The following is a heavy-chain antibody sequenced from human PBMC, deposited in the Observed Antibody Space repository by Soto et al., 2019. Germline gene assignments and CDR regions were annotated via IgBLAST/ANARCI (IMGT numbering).Heavy chain of an antibody. V-gene: IGHV3-11*06. J-gene: IGHJ6*02. CDR2: ISTRSSYT. CDR1: RFTFSDYY. Sequence: QVQLVESGGGLVEPGGSLRLSCAASRFTFSDYYMSWIRQAPGKGLEWVAYISTRSSYTNYADSVRGRFTISRDNAKNSVYLQMNSLRAEDTAVYFCARDQGHSSSSTYGMDVWGQGTTVTVSS. D-gene: IGHD6-6*01. CDR3: ARDQGHSSSSTYGMDV.